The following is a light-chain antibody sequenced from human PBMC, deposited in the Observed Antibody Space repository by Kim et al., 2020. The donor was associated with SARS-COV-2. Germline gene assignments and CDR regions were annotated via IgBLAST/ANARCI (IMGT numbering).Light chain of an antibody. V-gene: IGLV3-19*01. CDR2: GKN. J-gene: IGLJ2*01. CDR1: SLRSYY. Sequence: VALGQTVRITCQGDSLRSYYATWYQQKPGQAPIVVIYGKNNRPSGIPDRFSGSSPGNTASLTITGTQAGDEADYYCNSRDSNDNVVFGGGTKVTVL. CDR3: NSRDSNDNVV.